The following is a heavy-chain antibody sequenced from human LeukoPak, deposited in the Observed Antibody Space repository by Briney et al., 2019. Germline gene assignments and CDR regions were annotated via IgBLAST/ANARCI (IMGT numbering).Heavy chain of an antibody. CDR3: ARDKDYGVYFDY. CDR1: GFIFEEYG. V-gene: IGHV3-20*04. J-gene: IGHJ4*02. Sequence: GGSLRPSCAASGFIFEEYGMTWVRQAPGKGLEWVSGINWNGGSTGYADSVKGRFTISRDNAKNSLYLQMNSLRAEDTALYYCARDKDYGVYFDYWGQGTLVTVSS. CDR2: INWNGGST. D-gene: IGHD4-17*01.